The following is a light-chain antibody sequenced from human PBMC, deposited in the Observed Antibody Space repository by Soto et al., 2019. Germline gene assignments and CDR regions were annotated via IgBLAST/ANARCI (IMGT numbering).Light chain of an antibody. CDR1: QSISRF. J-gene: IGKJ2*02. Sequence: DIQMTQSPSTLSASVGDRVTITCRASQSISRFLAWYQQKPGKAPKLLIYDASSLESGVPSRFSGSGSGTQFTLTISSLQPDDFATYYCQQYKSYPWTFGQGTKVEI. CDR2: DAS. CDR3: QQYKSYPWT. V-gene: IGKV1-5*01.